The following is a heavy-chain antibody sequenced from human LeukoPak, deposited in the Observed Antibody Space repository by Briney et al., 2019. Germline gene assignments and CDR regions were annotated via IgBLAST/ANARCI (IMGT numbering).Heavy chain of an antibody. D-gene: IGHD1-14*01. Sequence: GGSLRLSCVASGFTFSHYSMNWVRQAPGKGLEWVSSIRFTGSYIYYADSVKGRFTISRDNAKNSLYLQMNSLRAEDTALYYCAKDLGTKGGTGALDFDYWGQGTLVTVSS. CDR3: AKDLGTKGGTGALDFDY. CDR1: GFTFSHYS. J-gene: IGHJ4*02. CDR2: IRFTGSYI. V-gene: IGHV3-21*04.